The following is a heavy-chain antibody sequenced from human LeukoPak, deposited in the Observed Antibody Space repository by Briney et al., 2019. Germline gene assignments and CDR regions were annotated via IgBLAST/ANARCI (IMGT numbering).Heavy chain of an antibody. Sequence: GGSLRLSCAASGFTFSSYSMNWVRQAPGKGLEWVSSISSSSSYIYYADSVKGRFTISRDNAKNSLYLQMNSLRAEDTAVYYCARSGSPMPFDPWGQGTLVTVSS. D-gene: IGHD1-26*01. V-gene: IGHV3-21*01. J-gene: IGHJ5*02. CDR3: ARSGSPMPFDP. CDR2: ISSSSSYI. CDR1: GFTFSSYS.